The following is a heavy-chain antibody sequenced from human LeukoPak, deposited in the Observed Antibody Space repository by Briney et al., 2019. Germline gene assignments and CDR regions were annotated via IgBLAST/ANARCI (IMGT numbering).Heavy chain of an antibody. CDR2: IYHSGST. CDR1: GYSISSGYY. CDR3: AADYYGSGPFDY. Sequence: SETLSLTCAVSGYSISSGYYWGWIRQPPGKGLEWIGSIYHSGSTCYNPSLKSRVTISVDTSKNQFSLKLSSVTAADTAVYYCAADYYGSGPFDYWGQGTLVTVSS. V-gene: IGHV4-38-2*01. J-gene: IGHJ4*02. D-gene: IGHD3-10*01.